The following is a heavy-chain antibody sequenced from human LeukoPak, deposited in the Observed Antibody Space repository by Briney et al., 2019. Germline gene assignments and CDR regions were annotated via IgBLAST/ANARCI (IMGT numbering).Heavy chain of an antibody. V-gene: IGHV1-18*01. CDR2: ISAYNGNT. D-gene: IGHD1-26*01. Sequence: ASVKVSCKASGYTFTSYGISWVRQAPGQGLEWMGWISAYNGNTIYAQKLQGRVTVTTDTSTSTAYMELRSLRSDDTAVYYCARGSMGPSFRSYYFDYWGQGTLVTVSS. CDR3: ARGSMGPSFRSYYFDY. J-gene: IGHJ4*02. CDR1: GYTFTSYG.